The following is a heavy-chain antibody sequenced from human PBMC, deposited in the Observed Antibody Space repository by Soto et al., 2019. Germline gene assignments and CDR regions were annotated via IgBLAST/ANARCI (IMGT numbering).Heavy chain of an antibody. D-gene: IGHD3-22*01. CDR2: IDWDDDK. CDR1: GFSLTTGGMC. Sequence: SGPTLVNPTQTLTLTCTFSGFSLTTGGMCVAWIRQPPGKALEWLALIDWDDDKNYSTSLKTRLTISKDTSKNQVVLTMTNMDPVDTATYYCARVPGYYDSSGFIGFDSWGQGTLVTVSS. J-gene: IGHJ4*02. CDR3: ARVPGYYDSSGFIGFDS. V-gene: IGHV2-70*01.